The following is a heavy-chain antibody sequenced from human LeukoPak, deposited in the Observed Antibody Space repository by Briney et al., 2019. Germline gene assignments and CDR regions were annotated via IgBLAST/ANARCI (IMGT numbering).Heavy chain of an antibody. V-gene: IGHV3-49*04. CDR1: GFTFGDYA. Sequence: GGSLRLSCTASGFTFGDYAMSWVREAPGQGLEGGGFIRSNAYGGTTEYAASVKGRFTISRDDSKSIAYLQMNSLKTEDTAVYYCTRVGYSYGWYFAYWGQGTLVTVSS. CDR2: IRSNAYGGTT. CDR3: TRVGYSYGWYFAY. J-gene: IGHJ4*02. D-gene: IGHD5-18*01.